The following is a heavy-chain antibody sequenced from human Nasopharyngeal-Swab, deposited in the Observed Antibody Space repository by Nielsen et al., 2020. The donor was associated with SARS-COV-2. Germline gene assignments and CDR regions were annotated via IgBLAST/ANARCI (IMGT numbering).Heavy chain of an antibody. D-gene: IGHD2-15*01. CDR2: INHSGST. CDR3: ATSATGYCSGANCNGGYRGFDI. CDR1: GGSFSGYY. V-gene: IGHV4-34*01. Sequence: GSLRLSCAVYGGSFSGYYWSWIRQPPGKGLEWIGEINHSGSTNYSPSLKSRVTISIDTSKKQFSLKLSSVTAADTAVHYCATSATGYCSGANCNGGYRGFDIWGQGTVVTVSS. J-gene: IGHJ3*02.